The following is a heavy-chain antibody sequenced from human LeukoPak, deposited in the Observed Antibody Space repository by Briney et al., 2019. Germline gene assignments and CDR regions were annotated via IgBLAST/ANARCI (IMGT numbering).Heavy chain of an antibody. CDR2: IIPILGIA. CDR1: GGTFSSYA. J-gene: IGHJ4*02. D-gene: IGHD3-22*01. V-gene: IGHV1-69*04. Sequence: SAKVSCKASGGTFSSYAISWVRQAPGQGLEWMGRIIPILGIANYAQKFQGRVTITADKSTSTAYMELSSLRSEDTAVYYCARDGTHYYDSSGYPYYFDYWGQGTLVTVSS. CDR3: ARDGTHYYDSSGYPYYFDY.